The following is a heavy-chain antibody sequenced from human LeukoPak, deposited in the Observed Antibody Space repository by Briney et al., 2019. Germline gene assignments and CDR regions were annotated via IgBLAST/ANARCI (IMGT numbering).Heavy chain of an antibody. CDR3: ARDWDSGSYSVYAFDI. J-gene: IGHJ3*02. D-gene: IGHD1-26*01. CDR1: GGSISSYY. V-gene: IGHV4-4*07. CDR2: IYTSGST. Sequence: NSSETLSLTCTVCGGSISSYYWSWIRQPAGKGVEWIGRIYTSGSTNYNPSLKSRVTMSVDTSKNQFSLKLSSVTAADTAVYYCARDWDSGSYSVYAFDIWGQGTMVTVSS.